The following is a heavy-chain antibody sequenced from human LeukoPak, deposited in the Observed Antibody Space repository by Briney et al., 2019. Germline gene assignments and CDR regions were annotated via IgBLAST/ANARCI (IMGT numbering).Heavy chain of an antibody. CDR3: ARGRVYSSGRRSRYYFDY. CDR1: GFTVSSNY. CDR2: IYSGGST. D-gene: IGHD6-19*01. Sequence: GGSLRLSCAASGFTVSSNYMSWVRQAPGKGLEWVSVIYSGGSTYYADSVKVRFTISRDNSKNTLYLQMNSLRAEDTAVYYCARGRVYSSGRRSRYYFDYWGQGTLVTVSS. V-gene: IGHV3-66*01. J-gene: IGHJ4*02.